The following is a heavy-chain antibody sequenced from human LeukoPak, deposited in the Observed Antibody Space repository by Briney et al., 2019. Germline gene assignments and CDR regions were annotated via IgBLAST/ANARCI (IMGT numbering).Heavy chain of an antibody. V-gene: IGHV1-69*13. Sequence: ASVKVSCKASGGTFSSYAISWVRQAPGQGLEWMGGIIPIFGTANYAQKFQGRVTITADESTSTAYMELSSLRSEDTAVYYCARESAYYYDSSGYSYFDYWGQGTLVTVSS. J-gene: IGHJ4*02. D-gene: IGHD3-22*01. CDR2: IIPIFGTA. CDR3: ARESAYYYDSSGYSYFDY. CDR1: GGTFSSYA.